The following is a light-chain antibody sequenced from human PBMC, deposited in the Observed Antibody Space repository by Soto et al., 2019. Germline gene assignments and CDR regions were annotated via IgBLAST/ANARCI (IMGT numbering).Light chain of an antibody. V-gene: IGKV4-1*01. J-gene: IGKJ2*01. CDR1: QSVLYSSNNKNY. Sequence: DIVMTQSPDSLAVSLGERATINCKSSQSVLYSSNNKNYLAWYQQKPGQPPKMLISWASTRESGVPDRFSGSGSGTDFTLTISSLQAEDVAVYYCQQYYSTLYTFGQGTKLEI. CDR2: WAS. CDR3: QQYYSTLYT.